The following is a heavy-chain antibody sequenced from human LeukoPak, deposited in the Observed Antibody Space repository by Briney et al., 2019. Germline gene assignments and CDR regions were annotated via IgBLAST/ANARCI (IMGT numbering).Heavy chain of an antibody. Sequence: GGSLRLSCAASGFTFSDYYMSWIRQAPGKGLEWVSYISSSGSTIYYADSVKGRFTISRDNAKNSLYLQMNSLRAEDTAVYYCARDLYYDFWSGRYGMDVWGQGTTVTVSS. CDR3: ARDLYYDFWSGRYGMDV. D-gene: IGHD3-3*01. V-gene: IGHV3-11*01. CDR1: GFTFSDYY. J-gene: IGHJ6*02. CDR2: ISSSGSTI.